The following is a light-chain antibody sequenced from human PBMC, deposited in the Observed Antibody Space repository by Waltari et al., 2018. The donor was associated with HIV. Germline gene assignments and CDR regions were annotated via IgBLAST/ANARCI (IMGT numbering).Light chain of an antibody. Sequence: EIVMTQSPATLSVSPGERATLSCRASQSVSSNLAWYQQKPGQAPRLLIYGASTRATGIPARFSGSGTETEFTLTISSLQSEDFAVYYCQQYNNWPPWTFGQGTKVEIK. CDR1: QSVSSN. CDR2: GAS. CDR3: QQYNNWPPWT. V-gene: IGKV3-15*01. J-gene: IGKJ1*01.